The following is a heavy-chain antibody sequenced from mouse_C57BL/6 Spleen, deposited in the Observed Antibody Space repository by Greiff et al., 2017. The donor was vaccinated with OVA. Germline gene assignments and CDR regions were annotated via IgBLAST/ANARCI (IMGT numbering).Heavy chain of an antibody. CDR2: IDPEDGEP. Sequence: EVKLQESGAELVKPGASVKLSCTASGFNIKDYYMHWVKQRPEQGLEWIGRIDPEDGEPKYAPKFQGKATITADTSSNTAYLQLSSLTSEDTAVYYCARSDYLSGYFDVWGTGTTVTVAS. D-gene: IGHD1-1*01. CDR3: ARSDYLSGYFDV. CDR1: GFNIKDYY. J-gene: IGHJ1*03. V-gene: IGHV14-2*01.